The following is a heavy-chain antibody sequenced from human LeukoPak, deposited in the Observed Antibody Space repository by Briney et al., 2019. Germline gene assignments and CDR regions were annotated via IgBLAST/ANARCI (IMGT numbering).Heavy chain of an antibody. CDR1: GGSISSYY. CDR2: IYTSGST. D-gene: IGHD3-10*01. Sequence: SETLSLTCTVSGGSISSYYWSWIRQPAGKGLEWIGRIYTSGSTNYNPSLKSRVTMSVDTSKNQFSLKLSSVTAADTAVYYCVRGGSGSYSYYYYGMDVWGQGTTVTVSS. J-gene: IGHJ6*02. CDR3: VRGGSGSYSYYYYGMDV. V-gene: IGHV4-4*07.